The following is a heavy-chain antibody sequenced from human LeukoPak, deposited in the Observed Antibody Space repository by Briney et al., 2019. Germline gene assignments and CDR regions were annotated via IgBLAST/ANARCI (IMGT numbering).Heavy chain of an antibody. J-gene: IGHJ4*02. V-gene: IGHV3-23*01. D-gene: IGHD3-3*01. CDR2: ISGSGGST. CDR3: AKDRAIFGVVILFDY. CDR1: GFTFSSYA. Sequence: GSLRLSCAASGFTFSSYAMSWVRQAPGKGLEWVPAISGSGGSTYYADSVKGRFTISRDNSKNTLYLQMNSLRAEDTAVYYCAKDRAIFGVVILFDYWGQGTLVTVSS.